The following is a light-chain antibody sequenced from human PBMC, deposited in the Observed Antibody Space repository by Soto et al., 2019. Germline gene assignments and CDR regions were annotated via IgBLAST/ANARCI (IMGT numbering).Light chain of an antibody. V-gene: IGLV1-44*01. Sequence: QSVLTQPPSASGTPGQRVSISCFGSSSNIGSNTVNWYQQLPGTAPKLLIYSNNQRPSGVPARFSGSKSGTSASLAISGLQSEDEADYYCAAWDDSVNGVVFGGGTKLTVL. CDR1: SSNIGSNT. J-gene: IGLJ2*01. CDR2: SNN. CDR3: AAWDDSVNGVV.